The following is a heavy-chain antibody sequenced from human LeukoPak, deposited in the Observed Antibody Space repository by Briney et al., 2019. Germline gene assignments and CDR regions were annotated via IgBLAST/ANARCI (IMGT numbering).Heavy chain of an antibody. Sequence: GRSLRLSCAASGFTFSSYAMSWVRQAPGKVLEWVSAISGIGGSTYYADSVKGRFTISRDNSKTTLYLQMNSLRAEDTAVYYCAKDLFDYGGDTFDYWGQGTLVTVSS. D-gene: IGHD4-23*01. CDR3: AKDLFDYGGDTFDY. J-gene: IGHJ4*02. V-gene: IGHV3-23*01. CDR2: ISGIGGST. CDR1: GFTFSSYA.